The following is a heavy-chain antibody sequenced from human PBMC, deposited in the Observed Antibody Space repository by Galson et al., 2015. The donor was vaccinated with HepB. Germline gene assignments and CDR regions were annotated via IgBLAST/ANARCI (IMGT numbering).Heavy chain of an antibody. CDR1: GGSFSGYY. D-gene: IGHD5-18*01. CDR2: INHSGST. J-gene: IGHJ4*02. V-gene: IGHV4-34*01. Sequence: SETLSLTCAVYGGSFSGYYWSWIRQPPGKGLEWIGEINHSGSTNYNPSLESRVTISVDTSKNQFSLKLSSVTAADTAVYYCARGRGGTAMVRSTRFDYWGQGTLVTVSS. CDR3: ARGRGGTAMVRSTRFDY.